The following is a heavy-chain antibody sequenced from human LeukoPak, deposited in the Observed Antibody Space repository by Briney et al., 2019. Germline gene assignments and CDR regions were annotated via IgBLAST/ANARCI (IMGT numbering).Heavy chain of an antibody. J-gene: IGHJ4*02. CDR2: ISSSSSMI. CDR3: ARVSGGYCSATSCPTNYFDY. Sequence: GGSLRLSCAASGFTFSSYSMNWVRQAPGKGLEWVSYISSSSSMIYYADSVKGRFTISRDNAKNSLFLQMNSLRAEDTAVYSCARVSGGYCSATSCPTNYFDYWGQGTLVTVSS. D-gene: IGHD2-2*01. V-gene: IGHV3-48*04. CDR1: GFTFSSYS.